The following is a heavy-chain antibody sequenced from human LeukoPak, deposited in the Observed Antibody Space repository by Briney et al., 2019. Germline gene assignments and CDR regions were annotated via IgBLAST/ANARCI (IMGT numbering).Heavy chain of an antibody. CDR3: ARAPAAGFYYYYGMDV. Sequence: SETLSLTCAVYGGCFSGYYWSWIRQPPGKGLEWIGEINHSGSTNYNPSLKSRVTISVDTSKNQFSLKLSSVTAADTAVYYCARAPAAGFYYYYGMDVWGQGTTVTVSS. CDR2: INHSGST. D-gene: IGHD6-13*01. J-gene: IGHJ6*02. V-gene: IGHV4-34*01. CDR1: GGCFSGYY.